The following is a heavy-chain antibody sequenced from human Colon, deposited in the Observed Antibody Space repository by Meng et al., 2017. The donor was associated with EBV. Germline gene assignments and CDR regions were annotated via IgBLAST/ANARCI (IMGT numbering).Heavy chain of an antibody. CDR3: ARDGPLL. CDR2: IYYTGST. Sequence: QVQLQASGPGLVRPSETLSLTCSVSGDSISGSGDYWGWVRQPPGKGLEWIGNIYYTGSTYYNPSLKSRVTISVDTSKNQFSLKVTSMTAADTAVYYCARDGPLLWGPGTLVTVSS. V-gene: IGHV4-39*07. J-gene: IGHJ4*02. CDR1: GDSISGSGDY.